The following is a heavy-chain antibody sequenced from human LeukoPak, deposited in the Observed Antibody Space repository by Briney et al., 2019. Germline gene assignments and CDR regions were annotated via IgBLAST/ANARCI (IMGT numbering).Heavy chain of an antibody. V-gene: IGHV1-3*04. CDR3: ARQGGYSRFYYYYGMDV. CDR2: INTGNGNT. CDR1: GYTFTSYT. J-gene: IGHJ6*02. D-gene: IGHD5-18*01. Sequence: GASVKVSCKASGYTFTSYTIHWVRQAPGQRLEWMGWINTGNGNTEYSQKFQGRVTVTTDTSASTAYMELSSLRSEDTAVYYCARQGGYSRFYYYYGMDVWGQGTTVTVSS.